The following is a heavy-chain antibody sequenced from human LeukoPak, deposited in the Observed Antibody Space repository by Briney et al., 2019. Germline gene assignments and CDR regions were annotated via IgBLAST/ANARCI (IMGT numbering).Heavy chain of an antibody. CDR3: ATERQKYFDY. Sequence: GGSLRLSCAASGFTFDDYTMHWVRQVPGKGLEWVSLITWDGGSSFYADSVKGRFTISRDNNKNSLSLQMNSLRTEDTALYYCATERQKYFDYWGQGTLVTVSS. J-gene: IGHJ4*02. V-gene: IGHV3-43*01. CDR1: GFTFDDYT. CDR2: ITWDGGSS.